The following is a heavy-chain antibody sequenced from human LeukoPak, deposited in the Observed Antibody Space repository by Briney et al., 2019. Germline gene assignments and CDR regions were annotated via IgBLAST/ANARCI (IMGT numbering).Heavy chain of an antibody. V-gene: IGHV4-30-2*01. Sequence: SQTLSLTCAVSGGSISSGGYSWSWIRQPPGKGLEWIGYIYHSGSTYYNPSLKSRVTISVDRSKNQFSLKLSSVTAADTAVYYCARTLLWFGESTPYYFDYWGQGTQVTVSS. CDR1: GGSISSGGYS. CDR2: IYHSGST. CDR3: ARTLLWFGESTPYYFDY. D-gene: IGHD3-10*01. J-gene: IGHJ4*02.